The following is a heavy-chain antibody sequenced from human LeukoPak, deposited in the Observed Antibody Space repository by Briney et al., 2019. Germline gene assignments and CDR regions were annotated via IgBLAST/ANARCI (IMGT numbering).Heavy chain of an antibody. CDR3: AREFGQQPLGGFGP. J-gene: IGHJ5*02. D-gene: IGHD6-13*01. V-gene: IGHV1-8*03. CDR1: GYTFTSYD. Sequence: ASVKVSCKASGYTFTSYDINWVRQATGQGLEWMGWMNPNSGNTGYAQKFQGRVTITRNTSISTAYMELSSLRSEDTAVYYCAREFGQQPLGGFGPWGQGTLVTVSS. CDR2: MNPNSGNT.